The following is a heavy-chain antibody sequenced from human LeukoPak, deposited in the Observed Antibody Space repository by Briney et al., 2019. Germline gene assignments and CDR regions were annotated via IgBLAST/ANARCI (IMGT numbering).Heavy chain of an antibody. CDR1: GYTFTGYY. CDR2: INPNSGGT. CDR3: ARIRGDYDRFLDY. Sequence: EASVKVSCKASGYTFTGYYMHWVRQAPGQGLEWMGWINPNSGGTNYAQKFQGRVTMTRDTSISTAYMELSRLRSDDTAVYYCARIRGDYDRFLDYWGQGTLVTVSS. V-gene: IGHV1-2*02. D-gene: IGHD4-17*01. J-gene: IGHJ4*02.